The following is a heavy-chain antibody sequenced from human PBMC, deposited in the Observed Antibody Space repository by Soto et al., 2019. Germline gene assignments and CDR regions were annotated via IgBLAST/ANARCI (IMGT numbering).Heavy chain of an antibody. Sequence: GGSLRLSCAASGFTVSSNYMSWVRQAPGKGLEWVSVIYSGGSTYYADSVKGRFTISRDNSKNMLYVEMNSLRAEDTAVYYCAKAISGYNAPLDQWGQGTRVTVSS. CDR1: GFTVSSNY. V-gene: IGHV3-53*01. D-gene: IGHD1-20*01. J-gene: IGHJ4*02. CDR3: AKAISGYNAPLDQ. CDR2: IYSGGST.